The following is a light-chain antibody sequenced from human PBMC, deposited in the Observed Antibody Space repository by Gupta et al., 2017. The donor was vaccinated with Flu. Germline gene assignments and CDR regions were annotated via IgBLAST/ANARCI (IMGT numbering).Light chain of an antibody. J-gene: IGKJ4*01. CDR1: QSISKY. Sequence: DIQITQSPSSLSASVGDRVTIPCRASQSISKYLNWYQQKPGKAPKLLIYGASSLQTGVPSRFSGSASGTDFTLTISRLQPEDFATYYWQLSYNALTFGGGTKVEIK. CDR3: QLSYNALT. CDR2: GAS. V-gene: IGKV1-39*01.